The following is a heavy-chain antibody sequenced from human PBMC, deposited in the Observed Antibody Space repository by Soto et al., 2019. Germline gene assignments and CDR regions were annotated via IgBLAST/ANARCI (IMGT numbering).Heavy chain of an antibody. CDR2: ISYDGSNK. CDR1: GFTFSSYG. V-gene: IGHV3-30*03. Sequence: GGSLRLSCAASGFTFSSYGMHWVRQAPGKGLEWVAVISYDGSNKYYADSVKGRFTISRDNSKNTLYLQMNSLRAEDTAVYYCARDYKVPYYYYYMDVWGKGTTVTVSS. CDR3: ARDYKVPYYYYYMDV. J-gene: IGHJ6*03. D-gene: IGHD1-1*01.